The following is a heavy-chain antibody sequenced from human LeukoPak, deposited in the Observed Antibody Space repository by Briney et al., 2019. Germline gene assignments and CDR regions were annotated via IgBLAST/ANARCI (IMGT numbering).Heavy chain of an antibody. Sequence: GGSLRLSCAASGATFSDYAMSWVRQAPGKGLEWVSDISGRGDSTYYADSVKGRFTVSRDKSKNTVYLQMNSLRAEDTAVYYCAILGYCSGGSCYHAIYFVYWGQGTLVTVSS. D-gene: IGHD2-15*01. J-gene: IGHJ4*02. V-gene: IGHV3-23*01. CDR3: AILGYCSGGSCYHAIYFVY. CDR1: GATFSDYA. CDR2: ISGRGDST.